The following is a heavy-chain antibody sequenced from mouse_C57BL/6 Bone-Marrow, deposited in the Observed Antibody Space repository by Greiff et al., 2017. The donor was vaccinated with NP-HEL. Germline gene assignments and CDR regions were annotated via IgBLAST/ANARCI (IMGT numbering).Heavy chain of an antibody. D-gene: IGHD4-1*01. Sequence: VQRVESGPGLVKPSQSLFLTCSITGFPITSGYYWIWIRQSPGKPLEWMGYITHSGETFYNPSLQSPISFTRETSKNQFFLQMHSVTTEDTAMYYGAGDSELGHWFAYWGQGTPVTVSA. CDR2: ITHSGET. CDR3: AGDSELGHWFAY. V-gene: IGHV12-3*01. CDR1: GFPITSGYY. J-gene: IGHJ3*01.